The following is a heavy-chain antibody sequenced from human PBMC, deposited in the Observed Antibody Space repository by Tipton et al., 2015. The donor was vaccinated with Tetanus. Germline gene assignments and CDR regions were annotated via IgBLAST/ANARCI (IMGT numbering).Heavy chain of an antibody. CDR1: GGPMNNFY. J-gene: IGHJ6*02. Sequence: TLSLTCTVSGGPMNNFYWTWIRQPPGKGLEWIGHVYFSGTTSYNPSLKSRVTMSLDTSKNLFSLRLTAMTAVDTAVYYCARDWEGGYGMDVWGQGTTVPVSS. CDR2: VYFSGTT. V-gene: IGHV4-59*01. CDR3: ARDWEGGYGMDV. D-gene: IGHD1-26*01.